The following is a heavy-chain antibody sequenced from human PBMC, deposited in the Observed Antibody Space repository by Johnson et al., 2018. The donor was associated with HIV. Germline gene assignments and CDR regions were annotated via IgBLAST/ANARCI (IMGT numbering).Heavy chain of an antibody. J-gene: IGHJ3*02. V-gene: IGHV3-20*04. CDR1: GFTFDDYG. CDR3: TRERGYTYGFNDAFDI. CDR2: INWNGGST. D-gene: IGHD5-18*01. Sequence: VQLVESGGGVVRPGGSLRLSCAAPGFTFDDYGMSWVRQAPGKGLEWVSGINWNGGSTGYADSVKGRFTISRDNAKNSLYLQMNSLKTEDAAVYYCTRERGYTYGFNDAFDIWGQGTMVTVSS.